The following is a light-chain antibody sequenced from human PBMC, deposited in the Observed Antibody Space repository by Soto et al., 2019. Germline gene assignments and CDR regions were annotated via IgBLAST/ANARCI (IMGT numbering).Light chain of an antibody. CDR1: DSNIGSTA. J-gene: IGLJ2*01. CDR2: SSN. Sequence: QSVLTQPPSVSATPGQGVTLSCSGGDSNIGSTAVNWYQQVPGTDPKLLIYSSNQRPSGVPDRLSGSKSGTSASLAISGLQSEDEADYYCAAWDDDLHVWLFGGGTKLTVL. CDR3: AAWDDDLHVWL. V-gene: IGLV1-44*01.